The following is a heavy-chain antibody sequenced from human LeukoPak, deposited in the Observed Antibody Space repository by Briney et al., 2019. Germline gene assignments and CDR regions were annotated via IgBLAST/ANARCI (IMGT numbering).Heavy chain of an antibody. CDR1: GGSIKNFY. Sequence: SETLSLICTVSGGSIKNFYWSWIRQPAGKGLEWIGYIYSNGSTKYNPSLKSRVTMSVDTSKKQFSLKLTSVTAADTAVYYCARVSSTYDFWSGYQYPVRYNWFDPWGQGTLVTVSS. CDR2: IYSNGST. V-gene: IGHV4-4*07. J-gene: IGHJ5*02. D-gene: IGHD3-3*01. CDR3: ARVSSTYDFWSGYQYPVRYNWFDP.